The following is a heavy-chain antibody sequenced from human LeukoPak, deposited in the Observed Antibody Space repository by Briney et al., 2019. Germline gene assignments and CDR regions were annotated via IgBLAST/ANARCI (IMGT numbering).Heavy chain of an antibody. CDR2: INPNSGGT. Sequence: ASVKVSCKASGYTFTGYYMHWVRQAPGQGLEWMGWINPNSGGTNYVQKFQGRVTMTRDTSISTAYMELSRLRSDDTAVYYCARSGRDTDYYYYGMDVWGQGTTVTVSS. J-gene: IGHJ6*02. CDR1: GYTFTGYY. CDR3: ARSGRDTDYYYYGMDV. D-gene: IGHD5-18*01. V-gene: IGHV1-2*02.